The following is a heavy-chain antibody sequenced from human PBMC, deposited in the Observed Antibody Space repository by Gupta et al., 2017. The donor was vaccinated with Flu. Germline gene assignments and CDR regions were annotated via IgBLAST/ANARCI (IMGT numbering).Heavy chain of an antibody. CDR3: ASLASTRGGWFDP. CDR1: GGTFSSYA. J-gene: IGHJ5*02. Sequence: GGTFSSYAISWVRQAPGQGLEWMGGIIPIFGTANYAQKFQGRVTITADESTSTAYMELSSLRSEDTAVYSCASLASTRGGWFDPWGQGTLVT. CDR2: IIPIFGTA. V-gene: IGHV1-69*01. D-gene: IGHD3-10*01.